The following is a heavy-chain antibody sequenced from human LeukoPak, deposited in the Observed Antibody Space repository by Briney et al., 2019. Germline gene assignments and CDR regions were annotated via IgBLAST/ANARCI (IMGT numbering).Heavy chain of an antibody. CDR2: ISYDGSNK. CDR1: GFTFSSYA. D-gene: IGHD2-2*01. J-gene: IGHJ4*02. Sequence: GGSLRLSCAASGFTFSSYAMHWVRQAPGKGLEWVAVISYDGSNKYYADSVKGRFTISRDNSKNTLYLQMNSLRAEDTAVYYCARDGSVVVPAAMVEYYFDYWGQGTLVTVSS. CDR3: ARDGSVVVPAAMVEYYFDY. V-gene: IGHV3-30-3*01.